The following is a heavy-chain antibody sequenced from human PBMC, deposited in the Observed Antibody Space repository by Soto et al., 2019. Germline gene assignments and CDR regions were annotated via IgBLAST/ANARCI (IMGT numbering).Heavy chain of an antibody. CDR1: GFTISTYW. CDR3: ARESTVDLAGY. D-gene: IGHD5-12*01. CDR2: INRDGSER. Sequence: EVPLVESGGGLVQPGGSLRLSCAASGFTISTYWMSWVRQAPGKGLEWVANINRDGSERNYVDSVKGRFTISRDNAKNSLYLQMNSLRAEDTAVYYCARESTVDLAGYWGQGTLVTVSS. V-gene: IGHV3-7*01. J-gene: IGHJ4*02.